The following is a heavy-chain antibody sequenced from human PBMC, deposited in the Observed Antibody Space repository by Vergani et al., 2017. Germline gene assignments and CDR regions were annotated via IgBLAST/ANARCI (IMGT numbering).Heavy chain of an antibody. CDR1: GYTFTSYG. CDR2: ISAYNGNT. Sequence: QVQLVQSGAEVKKPGASVKVSCKASGYTFTSYGISWVRQAPGQGLEWMGWISAYNGNTNYAQKLQGRVTMTTDTSTSTADMELRSLRSDDTAVYYCAREGLLYSGSYFTFDYWGQGTLVTVSS. J-gene: IGHJ4*02. V-gene: IGHV1-18*01. D-gene: IGHD1-26*01. CDR3: AREGLLYSGSYFTFDY.